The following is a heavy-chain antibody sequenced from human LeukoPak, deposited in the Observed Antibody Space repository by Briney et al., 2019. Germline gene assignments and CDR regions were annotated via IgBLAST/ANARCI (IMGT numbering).Heavy chain of an antibody. J-gene: IGHJ6*03. Sequence: ASVKVSCKASGYTFSSYYMHWVRQAPRQGLEWMGIIHPSGGSTSYAQKFQGRVTMTRDTSTSTVYMELSSLRSEDTAVYYCARGVGTIFGVAYYYYYMDVWGKGTTVTVSS. CDR2: IHPSGGST. V-gene: IGHV1-46*01. CDR3: ARGVGTIFGVAYYYYYMDV. D-gene: IGHD3-3*01. CDR1: GYTFSSYY.